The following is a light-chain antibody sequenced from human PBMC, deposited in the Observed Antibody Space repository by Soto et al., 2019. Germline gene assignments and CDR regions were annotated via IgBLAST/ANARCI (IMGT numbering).Light chain of an antibody. CDR3: QSYDSRLSTWV. V-gene: IGLV1-40*01. Sequence: QSVLTQPPSVSGAPGQRVTISCTGTSSNIGAGYDVHWYQQLPGTAPNLLIYGNSNRPSGVPDRFSGSKSGTSASLAITGVQAEDEADYYCQSYDSRLSTWVFGGGTKLTVL. CDR1: SSNIGAGYD. CDR2: GNS. J-gene: IGLJ3*02.